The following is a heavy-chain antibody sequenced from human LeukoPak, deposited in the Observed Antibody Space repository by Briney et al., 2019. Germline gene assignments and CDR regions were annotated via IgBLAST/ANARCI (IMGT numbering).Heavy chain of an antibody. CDR3: ARGRGYSYGRYYYYGMDV. CDR1: GGSFSGYY. CDR2: INHSGST. Sequence: SETLSLTCAVYGGSFSGYYWSWIRQPPGKGLEWIGEINHSGSTNYNPSLKSRVTISVDTSKNQFSLKLSSVTAADTAVYYCARGRGYSYGRYYYYGMDVWGQGTTVTVSS. V-gene: IGHV4-34*01. J-gene: IGHJ6*02. D-gene: IGHD5-18*01.